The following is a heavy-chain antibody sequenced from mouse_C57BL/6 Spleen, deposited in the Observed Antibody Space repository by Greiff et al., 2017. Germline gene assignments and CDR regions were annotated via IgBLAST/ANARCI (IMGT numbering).Heavy chain of an antibody. CDR3: ARDYGSRGFDY. D-gene: IGHD1-1*01. Sequence: LMESGPELVKPGASVKISCKASGYTFTDYCVNWVKQRPGQGLEWIGWIYPGSGNTKYNEKFKGKATLTVDTSSSTAYMQLSSLTSEDSAVYFCARDYGSRGFDYWGQGTTLTVSS. V-gene: IGHV1-84*01. CDR1: GYTFTDYC. CDR2: IYPGSGNT. J-gene: IGHJ2*01.